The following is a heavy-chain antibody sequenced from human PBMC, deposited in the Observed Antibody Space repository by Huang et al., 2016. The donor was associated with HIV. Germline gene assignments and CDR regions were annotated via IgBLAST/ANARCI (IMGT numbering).Heavy chain of an antibody. D-gene: IGHD3-10*01. CDR1: GYTFTNYD. V-gene: IGHV1-8*01. CDR2: KNPKSGNV. Sequence: QIQLAQSGAEVKKPGASVKVSCTASGYTFTNYDINWVRQASGQGLEWMGMKNPKSGNVGYTKKFQGRVAILRNSSINTAYLEVTSLTSEDTAVYYCARGFGINYNHEAFDVWGQGTMVTVSS. CDR3: ARGFGINYNHEAFDV. J-gene: IGHJ3*01.